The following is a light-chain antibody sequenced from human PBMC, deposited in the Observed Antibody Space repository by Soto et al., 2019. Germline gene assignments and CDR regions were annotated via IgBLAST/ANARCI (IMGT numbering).Light chain of an antibody. V-gene: IGLV2-23*02. CDR1: TSDVGTYKF. J-gene: IGLJ2*01. CDR2: EVS. CDR3: CSHAGSHVI. Sequence: ALTQPASVSGSPGQSITISCTGTTSDVGTYKFVSWYQQHPGIAPKLMIYEVSERPSGVSNRFSGSKSGNTASLTISGLQAEDEADYYCCSHAGSHVIFGGGTKVTVL.